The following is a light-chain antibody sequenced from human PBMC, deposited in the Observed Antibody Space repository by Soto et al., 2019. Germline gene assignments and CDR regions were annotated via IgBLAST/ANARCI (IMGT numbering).Light chain of an antibody. CDR2: GAS. Sequence: DIQITQSPSSVSASVGDRVTVTCRASQNVSTWLTWYQQTRGKAPNLLIYGASTLHRGVPSRCSGSGSGTEFTLTISSLQPEDFAIYFCQQGSRFPFTFGPGTKVDIK. CDR3: QQGSRFPFT. CDR1: QNVSTW. J-gene: IGKJ3*01. V-gene: IGKV1-12*01.